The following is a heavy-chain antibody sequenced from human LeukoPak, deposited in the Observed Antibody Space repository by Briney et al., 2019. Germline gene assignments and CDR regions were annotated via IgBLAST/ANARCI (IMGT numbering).Heavy chain of an antibody. CDR3: AKGGLNRPTANHAFDI. J-gene: IGHJ3*02. CDR2: IRYDGSNK. D-gene: IGHD3/OR15-3a*01. V-gene: IGHV3-30*02. Sequence: PGGSLRLSCAASGFTFSSYGMHWVRQAPGKGLEWVAFIRYDGSNKYYADSVKGRFTISRDNSKNTLYLQMNSLRAEDTAVYYCAKGGLNRPTANHAFDIWGQGTMVTVSS. CDR1: GFTFSSYG.